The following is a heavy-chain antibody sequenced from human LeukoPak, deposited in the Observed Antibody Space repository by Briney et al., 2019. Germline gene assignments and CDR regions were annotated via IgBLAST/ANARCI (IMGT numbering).Heavy chain of an antibody. CDR1: GGSISSSSHY. J-gene: IGHJ4*02. CDR2: IYYSGST. Sequence: SETLSLTCTVSGGSISSSSHYWGWIRQPPGKGLEWIGSIYYSGSTYYNPSLKSRVTISVDTSKNQFSLKLSSVTAADTAVYYCARAPRRGLYYFDYWGQGTLVTVSS. CDR3: ARAPRRGLYYFDY. V-gene: IGHV4-39*07. D-gene: IGHD3-10*01.